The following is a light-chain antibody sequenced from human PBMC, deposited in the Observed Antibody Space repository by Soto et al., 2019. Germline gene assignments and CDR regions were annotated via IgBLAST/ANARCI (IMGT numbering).Light chain of an antibody. J-gene: IGKJ4*01. CDR3: HQYYTSPFT. CDR1: QSVLYSSNNRNY. V-gene: IGKV4-1*01. Sequence: DIVRTQSPDSLAVSLGERATINCRSSQSVLYSSNNRNYLAWYQQKPGQPPKLLFYWASTRESGVPDRFSGSGSGTDFTLTISSLQAEDVAVYDCHQYYTSPFTVGGGTKVEIK. CDR2: WAS.